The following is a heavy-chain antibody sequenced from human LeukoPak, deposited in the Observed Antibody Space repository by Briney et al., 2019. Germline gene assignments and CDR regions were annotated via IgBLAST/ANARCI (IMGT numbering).Heavy chain of an antibody. CDR2: ISGSGGST. D-gene: IGHD2-2*01. CDR1: VFTFISYA. V-gene: IGHV3-23*01. J-gene: IGHJ4*02. Sequence: GGSLRLSRAASVFTFISYAMSSVRPAPGRGLEWVSAISGSGGSTYYADSVKGRFTISRDNSKNTLYLQMNSLRAEDTAVYYCATSRYCSRTSCYEIDYWGQGTRVTVSS. CDR3: ATSRYCSRTSCYEIDY.